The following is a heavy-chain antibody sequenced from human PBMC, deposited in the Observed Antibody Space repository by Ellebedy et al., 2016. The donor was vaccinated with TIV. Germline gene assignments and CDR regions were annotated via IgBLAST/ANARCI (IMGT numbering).Heavy chain of an antibody. Sequence: GESLKISXKGSGYRFTSYWIGWVRQMPGKGLEWMGIIYPGDSDTRYSPSFQGQVTISADKSISTAYLQWSSLKASDTAMYYCARLEMATLFDLWGQGALVTVSS. CDR1: GYRFTSYW. D-gene: IGHD5-24*01. CDR2: IYPGDSDT. CDR3: ARLEMATLFDL. V-gene: IGHV5-51*01. J-gene: IGHJ4*02.